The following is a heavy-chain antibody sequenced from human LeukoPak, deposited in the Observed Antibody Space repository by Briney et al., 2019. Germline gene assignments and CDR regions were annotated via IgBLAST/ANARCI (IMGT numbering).Heavy chain of an antibody. J-gene: IGHJ4*02. D-gene: IGHD5-18*01. CDR2: INHSGST. CDR3: ARTGYSYGNTFDY. CDR1: GGSFSGYY. V-gene: IGHV4-34*01. Sequence: PSETLSLTCAVYGGSFSGYYWSWIRQPPGKGLEWIGEINHSGSTNYNPSLKSRVTISVDTSKNQFSLKLSSVTAADTAVYYCARTGYSYGNTFDYWGQGTLVTVSS.